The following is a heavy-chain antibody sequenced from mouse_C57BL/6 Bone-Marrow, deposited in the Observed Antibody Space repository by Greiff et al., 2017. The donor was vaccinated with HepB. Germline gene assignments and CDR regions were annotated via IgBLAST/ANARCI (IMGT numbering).Heavy chain of an antibody. CDR2: IHPNRGST. D-gene: IGHD3-2*02. CDR3: ARERGQLRLRSLDY. Sequence: QVQLQQPGAELVKPGASVKLSCKASGYTFISSWMHWVKQRPGQGLEWIGMIHPNRGSTNYNEKFKSNATLTVDKSSITAYMQLSSLTSEDSALYYWARERGQLRLRSLDYWGQGTTHTDCS. CDR1: GYTFISSW. J-gene: IGHJ2*01. V-gene: IGHV1-64*01.